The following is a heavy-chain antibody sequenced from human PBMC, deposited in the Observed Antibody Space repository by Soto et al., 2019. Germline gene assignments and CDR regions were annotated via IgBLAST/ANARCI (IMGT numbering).Heavy chain of an antibody. J-gene: IGHJ6*03. CDR3: ARYIVVVVAATGDYYYYMDV. CDR2: IYYSGST. V-gene: IGHV4-39*01. CDR1: GGSISSYY. Sequence: PSETLSLTCTVSGGSISSYYWGWIRQPPGKGLEWIGSIYYSGSTYYNPSLKSRVTISVDTSKNQFSLKLSSVTAADTAVYYCARYIVVVVAATGDYYYYMDVWGKGTTVTVSS. D-gene: IGHD2-15*01.